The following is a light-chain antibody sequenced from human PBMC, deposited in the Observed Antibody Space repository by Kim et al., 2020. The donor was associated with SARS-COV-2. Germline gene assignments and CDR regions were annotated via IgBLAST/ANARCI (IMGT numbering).Light chain of an antibody. CDR1: NIGSKS. J-gene: IGLJ2*01. V-gene: IGLV3-21*04. CDR3: QVWDRSSDHVI. Sequence: APGKTASITRGGNNIGSKSVHWYQQKRGQAPVLVIYFDSDRPSGIPERFSGSNSGNTATLTISRVEAGDEADYYCQVWDRSSDHVIFGGGTQLTVL. CDR2: FDS.